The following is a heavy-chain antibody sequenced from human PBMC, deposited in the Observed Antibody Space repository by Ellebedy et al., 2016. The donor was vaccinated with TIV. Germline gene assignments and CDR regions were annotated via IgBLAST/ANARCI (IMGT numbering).Heavy chain of an antibody. V-gene: IGHV4-34*01. CDR3: ARRKDILTGYYPFDY. CDR2: INHSGST. CDR1: GFNFSHFW. J-gene: IGHJ4*02. Sequence: ESLKISXAASGFNFSHFWMHWIRQPPGKGLEWIGEINHSGSTNYSPSLQSRVTISIDTSKNQFSLKVTSVTAADTAVHYCARRKDILTGYYPFDYWGQGTLVTVSS. D-gene: IGHD3-9*01.